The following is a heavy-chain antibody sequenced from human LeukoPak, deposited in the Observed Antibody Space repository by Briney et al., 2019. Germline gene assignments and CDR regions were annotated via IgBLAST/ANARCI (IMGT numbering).Heavy chain of an antibody. Sequence: PGGSLRLSCAASGFTFSSYAMSRVRQAPGKGLEWVSAISNFGGSTYYADSVKGRFTISRDNSKNTLYLQMNSLRAEDTAVYYCAKGEAVADPFDYWGQGTLVTVSS. V-gene: IGHV3-23*01. CDR3: AKGEAVADPFDY. CDR2: ISNFGGST. D-gene: IGHD6-19*01. CDR1: GFTFSSYA. J-gene: IGHJ4*02.